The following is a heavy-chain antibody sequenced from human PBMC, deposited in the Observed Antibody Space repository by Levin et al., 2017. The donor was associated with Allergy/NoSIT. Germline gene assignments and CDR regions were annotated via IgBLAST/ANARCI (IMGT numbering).Heavy chain of an antibody. J-gene: IGHJ4*02. CDR3: TSLNPRGHTGPSRGGIAVAGTDY. CDR1: GFTFSGSA. Sequence: TGGSLRLSCAASGFTFSGSAMHWVRQASGKGLEWVGRIRSKANSYATAYAASVKGRFTISRDDSKNTAYLQMNSLKTEDTAVYYCTSLNPRGHTGPSRGGIAVAGTDYWGQGTLVTVSS. D-gene: IGHD6-19*01. V-gene: IGHV3-73*01. CDR2: IRSKANSYAT.